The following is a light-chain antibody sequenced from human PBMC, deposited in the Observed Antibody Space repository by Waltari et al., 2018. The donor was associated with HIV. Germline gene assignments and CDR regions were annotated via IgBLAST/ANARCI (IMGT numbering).Light chain of an antibody. J-gene: IGKJ1*01. CDR1: QSLLHSNGYNY. V-gene: IGKV2-28*01. CDR2: LGS. CDR3: MQALQTWT. Sequence: DIVMTQSPLSLPVTPGEPASISCRSSQSLLHSNGYNYLDWYLQKPGQSPQLLIYLGSNRASGVPDRFSGSGSGTGFTLKISRVEAEDVGIYYCMQALQTWTFGQGTKVEIK.